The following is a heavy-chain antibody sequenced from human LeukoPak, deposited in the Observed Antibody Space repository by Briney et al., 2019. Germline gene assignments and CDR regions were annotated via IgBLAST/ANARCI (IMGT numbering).Heavy chain of an antibody. CDR2: IKQDGSEK. Sequence: PGGSLRLSCAASGFTVSSNYMSWVRQAPGKGLEWVANIKQDGSEKYYVDSVKGRFTISRDNAKNSLYLQMNSLRAEDTAVYYCAREGYSSGWYSMDYYYGMDVWGQGTTVTVSS. D-gene: IGHD6-19*01. V-gene: IGHV3-7*01. CDR1: GFTVSSNY. J-gene: IGHJ6*02. CDR3: AREGYSSGWYSMDYYYGMDV.